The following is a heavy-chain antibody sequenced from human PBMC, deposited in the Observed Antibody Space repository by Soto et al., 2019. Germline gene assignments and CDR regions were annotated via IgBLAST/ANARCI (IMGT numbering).Heavy chain of an antibody. V-gene: IGHV1-69*12. CDR2: IIPIDATV. CDR1: GGTFSNYA. Sequence: QVQLVQSGAAVKKPGSSVKVSCKASGGTFSNYALISWVRQAPGQGLEWMGGIIPIDATVNYAQKFQGRITITADESMTTAYMDLGSLRSEDTAVYYCARDLLGFGYTYGDVWGQGTTVTVSS. J-gene: IGHJ6*01. CDR3: ARDLLGFGYTYGDV. D-gene: IGHD3-10*01.